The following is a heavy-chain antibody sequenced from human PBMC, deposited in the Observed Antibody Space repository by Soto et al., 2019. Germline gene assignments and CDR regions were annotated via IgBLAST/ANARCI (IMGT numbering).Heavy chain of an antibody. CDR2: IIPIFGTA. CDR1: GGTFSSYA. J-gene: IGHJ5*02. Sequence: QVQLVQSGAEVKKPGSSVKVSCKASGGTFSSYAISWVRQAPGQGLEWMGGIIPIFGTANYAQKFQGRVTMTADESTSTAYMELSSLRSEDTAVYYCARDRPIGRDIAAPFDPWGQGTLVTVSS. CDR3: ARDRPIGRDIAAPFDP. V-gene: IGHV1-69*01. D-gene: IGHD6-13*01.